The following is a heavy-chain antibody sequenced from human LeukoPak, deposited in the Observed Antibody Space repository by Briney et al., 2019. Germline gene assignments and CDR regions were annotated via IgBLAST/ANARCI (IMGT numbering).Heavy chain of an antibody. CDR3: ARCSSGSHFDY. Sequence: SETLSLTCTVSGGSISSSSYYWGWLRQPPGKGLEWIGSIYYSGSTYYNPSLKSRVTISVDTSKNQFSLKLSSVTAADTAVYYCARCSSGSHFDYWGQGTLVTVSS. J-gene: IGHJ4*02. CDR2: IYYSGST. CDR1: GGSISSSSYY. V-gene: IGHV4-39*01. D-gene: IGHD2-15*01.